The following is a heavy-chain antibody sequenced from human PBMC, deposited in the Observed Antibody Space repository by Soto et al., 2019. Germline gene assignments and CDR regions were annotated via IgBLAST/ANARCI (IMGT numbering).Heavy chain of an antibody. CDR3: ARPSNYYYYMDV. Sequence: QVQLQESGPGLVKPSETLSLTCTVSGGSISSYYWSWIRQPPGKGLEWIGYIYYSGSTNYNPSLKRRVTISVATSKNQFSLKLSSVTAADTAVYYCARPSNYYYYMDVWGKGTTVTVSS. V-gene: IGHV4-59*08. CDR2: IYYSGST. CDR1: GGSISSYY. J-gene: IGHJ6*03.